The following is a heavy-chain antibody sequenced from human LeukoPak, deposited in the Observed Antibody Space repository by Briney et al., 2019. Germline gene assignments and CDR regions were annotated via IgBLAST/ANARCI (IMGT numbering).Heavy chain of an antibody. CDR1: GFTVSSNY. J-gene: IGHJ4*02. D-gene: IGHD2-15*01. CDR3: TKAPVTSCSGAFCYPFDY. V-gene: IGHV3-53*01. CDR2: FYSGGST. Sequence: GGSLRLSCAASGFTVSSNYMSWVRQAPGKGLEWVSVFYSGGSTSYADSVKGRFTISRDNSKNTLYLQMNSLRAEDTAVYYCTKAPVTSCSGAFCYPFDYWGQGTLVTVSS.